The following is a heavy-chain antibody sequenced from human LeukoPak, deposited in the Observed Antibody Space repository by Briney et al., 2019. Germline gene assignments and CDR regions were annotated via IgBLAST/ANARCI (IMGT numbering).Heavy chain of an antibody. CDR3: ARDYADYVGYFFFDY. CDR1: RFTFNNYA. CDR2: ISGGGETT. D-gene: IGHD4-17*01. Sequence: PGGSLRLSCAPSRFTFNNYAMNGVRPAPGKGLEWVSSISGGGETTYSADSAKGLFTISRYNSQNTWYLQMNSLRAEDTAVYYCARDYADYVGYFFFDYRGQGTLVTVSS. J-gene: IGHJ4*02. V-gene: IGHV3-23*01.